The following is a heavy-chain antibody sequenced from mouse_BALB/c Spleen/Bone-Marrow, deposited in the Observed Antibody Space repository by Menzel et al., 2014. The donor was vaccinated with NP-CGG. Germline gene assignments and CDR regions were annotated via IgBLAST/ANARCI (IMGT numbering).Heavy chain of an antibody. CDR2: IDPSDSET. D-gene: IGHD2-1*01. V-gene: IGHV1S126*01. Sequence: VQLQQSGPQLVRPGASVKISCKASGYSVTSYWMHWVKQRPGQGLEWIGMIDPSDSETRLNQKFKDKATLTVDKSSSTAYMQLSSPTSEDSAVYYCASPSDGNPFAYWGQGTLVTVSA. CDR1: GYSVTSYW. CDR3: ASPSDGNPFAY. J-gene: IGHJ3*01.